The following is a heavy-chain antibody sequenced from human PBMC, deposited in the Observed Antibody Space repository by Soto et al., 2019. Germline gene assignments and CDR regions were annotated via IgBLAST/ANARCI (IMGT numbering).Heavy chain of an antibody. CDR1: GFTFSSYS. V-gene: IGHV3-21*01. CDR3: ACIAVAGDDAFDI. CDR2: ISSSSSYI. D-gene: IGHD6-19*01. J-gene: IGHJ3*02. Sequence: PGGSLRLSCAASGFTFSSYSMNWVRQAPGKGLEWVSSISSSSSYIYYADSVKGRFTISRDNTKNSLYLQMNSLRAEDTAVYYCACIAVAGDDAFDIWGQGTMVTVSS.